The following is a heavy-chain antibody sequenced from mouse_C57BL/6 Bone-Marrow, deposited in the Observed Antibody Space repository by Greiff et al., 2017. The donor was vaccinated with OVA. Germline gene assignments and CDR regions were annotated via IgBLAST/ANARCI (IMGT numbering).Heavy chain of an antibody. V-gene: IGHV1-52*01. CDR1: GYTFTSYW. J-gene: IGHJ3*01. CDR2: IDPSGSAT. D-gene: IGHD2-4*01. CDR3: ARSGGLRRSFAY. Sequence: VQLQQPGAELVRPGSSVKLSCEASGYTFTSYWMHWVQQRPIKGLEWVANIDPSGSATHYNHKLKDTATLTVDQSSSTAYMQLSSLTSEDSAVYYCARSGGLRRSFAYWGQGTLVTVSA.